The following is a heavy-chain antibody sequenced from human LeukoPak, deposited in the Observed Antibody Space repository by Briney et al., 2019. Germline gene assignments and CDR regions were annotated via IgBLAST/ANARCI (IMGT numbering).Heavy chain of an antibody. CDR2: INHSGST. J-gene: IGHJ4*02. CDR1: GGSFSGYY. D-gene: IGHD3-3*01. Sequence: SETLSLTCAVYGGSFSGYYWSWIRQPPGKGLEWIGEINHSGSTNYNPSLKSRVTISVDTSKNQFSLKLSSVTAADTAVYYCARGKAYYDFWSGHGINDYWGQGTLVIVSS. CDR3: ARGKAYYDFWSGHGINDY. V-gene: IGHV4-34*01.